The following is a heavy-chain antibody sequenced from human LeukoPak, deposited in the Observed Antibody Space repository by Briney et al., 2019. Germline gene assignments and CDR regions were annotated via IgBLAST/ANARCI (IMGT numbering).Heavy chain of an antibody. D-gene: IGHD2-21*02. CDR3: ARDGFVGPVTAYLDS. J-gene: IGHJ4*01. CDR1: GFTFNRYA. V-gene: IGHV3-74*01. Sequence: GGSLRLSCAASGFTFNRYAMHWVRQAPGKGLEWVSRLGYDGRGTNYADSVKGRFTTSRDNAKNILYLQMNSLRADDTALYYCARDGFVGPVTAYLDSWGQGTLVTVSP. CDR2: LGYDGRGT.